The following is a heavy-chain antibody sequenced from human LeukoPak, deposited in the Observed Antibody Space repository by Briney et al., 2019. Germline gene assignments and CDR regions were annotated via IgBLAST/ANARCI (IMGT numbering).Heavy chain of an antibody. CDR2: IVTIFGTA. D-gene: IGHD6-6*01. CDR1: VGTFSSYA. J-gene: IGHJ4*02. V-gene: IGHV1-69*05. CDR3: ARSIWRGGGYYFDS. Sequence: SSVKVSCKAAVGTFSSYAISWVRQAPGQGLEWMGGIVTIFGTANYAQKFQGRVTITTDESTSTAYMELSSLRSEDTAGYCCARSIWRGGGYYFDSWGQGTLVTVSS.